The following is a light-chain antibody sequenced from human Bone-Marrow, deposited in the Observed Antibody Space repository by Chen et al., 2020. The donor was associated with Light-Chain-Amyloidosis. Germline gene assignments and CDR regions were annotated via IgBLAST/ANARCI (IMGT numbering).Light chain of an antibody. V-gene: IGLV1-44*01. CDR1: SSNVGGIT. Sequence: QSVLTQPPSASGTPGQRVTISCSGNSSNVGGITVNWYQQVPGTAPKLLIYSNNKRPSGVPDRFSGSKSGTSASLAISVLQSEDEVDYYCAHWDDSMMGRLFGGGTKLTVL. CDR2: SNN. J-gene: IGLJ3*02. CDR3: AHWDDSMMGRL.